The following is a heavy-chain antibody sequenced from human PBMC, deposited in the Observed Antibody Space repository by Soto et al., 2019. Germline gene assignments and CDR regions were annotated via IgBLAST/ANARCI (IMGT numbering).Heavy chain of an antibody. D-gene: IGHD1-26*01. J-gene: IGHJ6*03. CDR1: GFHFSSYW. V-gene: IGHV3-74*01. Sequence: GGSLRLSCAASGFHFSSYWMHSVRHAPGKGLVWVSRINSDGSSTSYADSVKGRFTISRDNAKNTLYLQMNSLRAEDTAVYYCARDLGPPYYYYYMDVWGKGTTVTVSS. CDR3: ARDLGPPYYYYYMDV. CDR2: INSDGSST.